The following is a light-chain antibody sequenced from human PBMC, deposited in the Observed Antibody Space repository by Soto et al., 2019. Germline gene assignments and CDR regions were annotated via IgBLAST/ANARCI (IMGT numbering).Light chain of an antibody. CDR2: EGN. J-gene: IGLJ3*02. CDR3: CSYVYTNNWV. V-gene: IGLV2-23*01. CDR1: SSGFLSSDG. Sequence: QSVLTQPASVSGSPGQSITISCTGTSSGFLSSDGVSWYQHVPGKAPKLIIYEGNKRPSGVSNRFSGPKSGNMASLTISGLQAEDEADYYCCSYVYTNNWVFCGGTKLTVL.